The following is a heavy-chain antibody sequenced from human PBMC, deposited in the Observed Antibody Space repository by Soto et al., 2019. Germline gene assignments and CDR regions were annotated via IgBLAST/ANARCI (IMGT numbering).Heavy chain of an antibody. D-gene: IGHD1-7*01. J-gene: IGHJ4*02. V-gene: IGHV4-4*02. CDR2: IYRTGST. CDR1: GGSFTRNNW. Sequence: PSEIRSLTCAVSGGSFTRNNWWTWVRQPPGEGVEWIGEIYRTGSTNYNPSLRSRGTISLGKSENQFSLKVTSLTAADTAVYYCASRDRGTSVDYWGQGTLVTVSS. CDR3: ASRDRGTSVDY.